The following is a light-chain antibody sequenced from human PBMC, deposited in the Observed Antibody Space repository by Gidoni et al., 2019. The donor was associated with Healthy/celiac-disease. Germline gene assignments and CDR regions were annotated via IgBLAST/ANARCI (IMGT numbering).Light chain of an antibody. J-gene: IGKJ4*01. Sequence: DIVMHQSPDSLAVSLGEQATINCKSSQSVLYSSNNKNYFAWYQQKPGQPPKLLIYWASTRESVVPDRFSGSWSGTDSTLTSSSLQAEYVAVYYCQQYYSTPRTFGAGTKVEIK. CDR1: QSVLYSSNNKNY. CDR2: WAS. CDR3: QQYYSTPRT. V-gene: IGKV4-1*01.